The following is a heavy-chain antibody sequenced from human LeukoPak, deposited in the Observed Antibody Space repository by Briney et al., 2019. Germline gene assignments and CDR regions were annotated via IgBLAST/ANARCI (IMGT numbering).Heavy chain of an antibody. CDR2: IKQDGSEK. CDR1: GFTFSSYW. CDR3: ARDGDFWSGYSLQFDP. V-gene: IGHV3-7*01. J-gene: IGHJ5*02. Sequence: PGGPLRLSCAASGFTFSSYWMSWVRQAPGKGLEWVANIKQDGSEKYYVDSVKGRFTISRDNAKNSLYLQMNSLRAEDTAVYYCARDGDFWSGYSLQFDPWGQGTLVTVSS. D-gene: IGHD3-3*01.